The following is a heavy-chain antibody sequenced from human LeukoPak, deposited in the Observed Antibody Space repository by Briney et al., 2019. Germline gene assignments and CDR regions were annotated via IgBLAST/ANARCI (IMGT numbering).Heavy chain of an antibody. CDR2: IIPIFGTA. CDR3: ARELGYSYGSFDY. CDR1: GGTFSSYA. V-gene: IGHV1-69*06. D-gene: IGHD5-18*01. Sequence: SVRVSCKASGGTFSSYAISWVRQAPGQGLEGMGGIIPIFGTANYAHKFQGRVTITADKSTSTAYMELSSLRSEDTAVYYCARELGYSYGSFDYWGQGTLVTVSS. J-gene: IGHJ4*02.